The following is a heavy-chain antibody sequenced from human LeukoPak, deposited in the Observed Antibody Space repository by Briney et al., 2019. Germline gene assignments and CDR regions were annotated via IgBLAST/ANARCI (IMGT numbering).Heavy chain of an antibody. CDR1: GFTFRSYA. J-gene: IGHJ3*01. CDR2: ISYDGRNK. V-gene: IGHV3-30*18. D-gene: IGHD2-15*01. Sequence: GGSLRLSCAASGFTFRSYAMSWVRQAPGKGLEWVAAISYDGRNKYYADSVKGRFTISRDNSKNTLNLQMNSLRTEDTAVFYCAKPRDIDSWAFDVWGQGTMVTVSS. CDR3: AKPRDIDSWAFDV.